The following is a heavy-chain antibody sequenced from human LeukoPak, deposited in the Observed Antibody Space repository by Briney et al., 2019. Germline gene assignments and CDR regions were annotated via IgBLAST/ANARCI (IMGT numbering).Heavy chain of an antibody. CDR1: GGSFSGYY. CDR2: INHSGST. J-gene: IGHJ3*02. V-gene: IGHV4-34*01. Sequence: SETLSLTCAVYGGSFSGYYWSWIRQPPGKGLEWIGEINHSGSTNYNPSLKSRVTISVDTSKNQFSLKLSSVTAADTAVYYCARPGRRWEYSYGAFDIWGQGTMVTVSS. CDR3: ARPGRRWEYSYGAFDI. D-gene: IGHD5-18*01.